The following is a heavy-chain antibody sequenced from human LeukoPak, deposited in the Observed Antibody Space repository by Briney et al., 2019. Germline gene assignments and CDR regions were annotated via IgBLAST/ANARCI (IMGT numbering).Heavy chain of an antibody. J-gene: IGHJ4*02. D-gene: IGHD3-10*01. CDR2: IFHNGNT. V-gene: IGHV4-30-2*01. CDR3: ARGGGFYGSGTTHFDY. CDR1: GGSVSSGSYY. Sequence: SETLSLTCTVSGGSVSSGSYYWSWIRQPPGKGLEWIGYIFHNGNTHYNPSLKSRVTLSIDKSKNQFSLKLRSVTAADTALYFCARGGGFYGSGTTHFDYWGQGTLVTVSS.